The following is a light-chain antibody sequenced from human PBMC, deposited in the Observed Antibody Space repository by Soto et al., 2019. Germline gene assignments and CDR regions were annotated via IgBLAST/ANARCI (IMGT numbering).Light chain of an antibody. CDR2: EVN. CDR1: NSDIGGYNF. Sequence: QSALTQPASVSGSPGQSITISCAGSNSDIGGYNFVSWYQQHPGKAPKIIIFEVNKRPSGISNRFSGSKSGNTASLTISGLQAEDEADYYCFSYRSSTTNAFGSGTKVTVL. CDR3: FSYRSSTTNA. J-gene: IGLJ1*01. V-gene: IGLV2-14*01.